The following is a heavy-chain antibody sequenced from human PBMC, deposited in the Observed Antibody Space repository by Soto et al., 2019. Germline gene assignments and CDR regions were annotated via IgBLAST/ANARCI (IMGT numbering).Heavy chain of an antibody. CDR3: ARDPGYSYGYN. Sequence: ASVKVSCKASGYTFSSYAMNWVRQAPGQRLEWMGWINAGNGNTKYSQKFQGRVTITRDTSASTAYMELSSLRSEDTAVYYCARDPGYSYGYNWGQGTLVTVSS. CDR2: INAGNGNT. CDR1: GYTFSSYA. V-gene: IGHV1-3*01. J-gene: IGHJ4*02. D-gene: IGHD5-18*01.